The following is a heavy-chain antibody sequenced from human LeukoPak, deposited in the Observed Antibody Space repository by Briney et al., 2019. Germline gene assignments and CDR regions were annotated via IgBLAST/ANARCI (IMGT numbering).Heavy chain of an antibody. Sequence: GASVKVSCKASGYTFTSYDINWVRQATGQGLEWMGWMNPNSGNTGYAQKFLGRVTMTRNTSISTAYMELSSLRSEDTAVYYCARFGSSSWYVGYYYYGMDVWGQGTTVTVSS. CDR3: ARFGSSSWYVGYYYYGMDV. D-gene: IGHD6-13*01. CDR2: MNPNSGNT. J-gene: IGHJ6*02. V-gene: IGHV1-8*01. CDR1: GYTFTSYD.